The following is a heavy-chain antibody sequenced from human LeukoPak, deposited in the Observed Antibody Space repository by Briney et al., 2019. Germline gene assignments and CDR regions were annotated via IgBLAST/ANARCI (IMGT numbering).Heavy chain of an antibody. J-gene: IGHJ4*02. D-gene: IGHD2-21*02. Sequence: GGSLRLSCTASGFTFGDYAMSWFRQAPGKGLEWVGFIRSKAYGGTTEYAASVKGRFTISRDDSKSIAYLQMNSLKTEDTAVYYCTRDGAYCGGDCYSHRDYWGQGTLVTVSS. CDR2: IRSKAYGGTT. CDR1: GFTFGDYA. CDR3: TRDGAYCGGDCYSHRDY. V-gene: IGHV3-49*03.